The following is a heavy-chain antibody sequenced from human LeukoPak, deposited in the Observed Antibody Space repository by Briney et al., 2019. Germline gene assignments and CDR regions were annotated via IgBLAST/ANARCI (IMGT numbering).Heavy chain of an antibody. J-gene: IGHJ6*04. CDR3: ARGGALTPDYYYGMDV. D-gene: IGHD1-26*01. CDR1: GGTFSSYA. CDR2: IIPIFGTA. V-gene: IGHV1-69*06. Sequence: SVKVSCKASGGTFSSYAISWVRQAPGQGLEWMGGIIPIFGTANYVQKFQGRVTITADKSTSTAYMELSSLRSEDTAVYYCARGGALTPDYYYGMDVWGKGTTVTVSS.